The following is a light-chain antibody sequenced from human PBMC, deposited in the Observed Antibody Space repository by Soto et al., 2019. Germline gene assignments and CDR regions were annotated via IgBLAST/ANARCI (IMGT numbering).Light chain of an antibody. J-gene: IGLJ1*01. CDR3: QSYDSSLSGYV. V-gene: IGLV1-40*01. Sequence: QSVLTQPPSVSGAPGQRVTISCTGSSSNIGAGYDVHWYQQLPGTAPKLLIHGNSNRPSGVPDRFSGSKSGTSASLAIIGLQAEDEADYYCQSYDSSLSGYVFGIGTKLTVL. CDR2: GNS. CDR1: SSNIGAGYD.